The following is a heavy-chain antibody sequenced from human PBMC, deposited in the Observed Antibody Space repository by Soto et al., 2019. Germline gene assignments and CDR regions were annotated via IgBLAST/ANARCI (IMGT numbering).Heavy chain of an antibody. Sequence: QLHLQGSGPGLVKPSEALSLTCTVSGGSISSSSSYWGWIRQPPRKALEWIGSIYYRGSTYYNPSLESRVTRSADTFKNQFYLERSPVTAADTAVYYCARLGTAEYRMRGQFDYWGQGSLVSVSS. CDR2: IYYRGST. D-gene: IGHD4-4*01. J-gene: IGHJ4*02. CDR1: GGSISSSSSY. V-gene: IGHV4-39*01. CDR3: ARLGTAEYRMRGQFDY.